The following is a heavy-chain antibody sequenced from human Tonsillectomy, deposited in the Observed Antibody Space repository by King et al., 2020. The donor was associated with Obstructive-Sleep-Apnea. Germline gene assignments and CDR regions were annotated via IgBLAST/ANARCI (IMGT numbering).Heavy chain of an antibody. Sequence: VQLVESGGGLVQPGRSLRLACTASGFTFGDYAMSWFRQAPGKGLEWVVFMRRKVYGGTTEYAESVKGRFTISRDDSQRIAYLQMTSLKTEDTAVYYCTRDLGYYDTSGYLGFYWGQGTLVTVSS. CDR1: GFTFGDYA. V-gene: IGHV3-49*03. CDR2: MRRKVYGGTT. D-gene: IGHD3-22*01. J-gene: IGHJ4*02. CDR3: TRDLGYYDTSGYLGFY.